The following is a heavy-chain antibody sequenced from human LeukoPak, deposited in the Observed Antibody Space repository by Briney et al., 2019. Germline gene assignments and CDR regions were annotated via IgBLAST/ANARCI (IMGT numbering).Heavy chain of an antibody. D-gene: IGHD6-13*01. CDR2: IRQDGSER. J-gene: IGHJ4*02. V-gene: IGHV3-7*01. CDR1: GLTFSTYW. Sequence: GGSLRLSCSASGLTFSTYWMSWVRQAPGKGLEWVANIRQDGSERYYVDSVKGRFTISRDNAKNSLYLQMNSLRAEDTAVYYCAKSMIAAGADFDHWGQGTLVTVSS. CDR3: AKSMIAAGADFDH.